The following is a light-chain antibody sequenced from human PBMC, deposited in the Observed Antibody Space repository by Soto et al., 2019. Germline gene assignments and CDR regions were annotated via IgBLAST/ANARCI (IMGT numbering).Light chain of an antibody. CDR1: QTIRSW. J-gene: IGKJ1*01. CDR3: QNYNSYSEA. V-gene: IGKV1-5*03. Sequence: DIQMTQSPSTLSGSVGDRVTITCRASQTIRSWLAWDQQKPGKAAKLLIYKASTLNSGVPSRFSCSGSGTEFTLTISSLHPEDVATYYCQNYNSYSEAFGQGTKVDIK. CDR2: KAS.